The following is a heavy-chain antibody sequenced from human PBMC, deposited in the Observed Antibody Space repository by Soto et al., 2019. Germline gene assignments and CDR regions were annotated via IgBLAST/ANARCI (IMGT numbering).Heavy chain of an antibody. J-gene: IGHJ3*02. CDR1: GGTFSSYT. Sequence: SVNASCKASGGTFSSYTISWVRQAPGQGLEWMGRIIPILGIANYAQKFQGRVTITADKSTSTAYMELSSLRSEDTAVYYCARVAYYDILPGYSPSAFDICGQGTIGTVS. V-gene: IGHV1-69*02. CDR2: IIPILGIA. D-gene: IGHD3-9*01. CDR3: ARVAYYDILPGYSPSAFDI.